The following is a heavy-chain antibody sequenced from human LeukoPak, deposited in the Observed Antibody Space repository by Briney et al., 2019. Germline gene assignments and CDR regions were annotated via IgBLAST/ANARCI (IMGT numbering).Heavy chain of an antibody. D-gene: IGHD4-17*01. V-gene: IGHV1-18*01. CDR3: ARDLYGDYPDAFDI. CDR2: ISAYNGNT. J-gene: IGHJ3*02. CDR1: GYTFTSYG. Sequence: ASVKVSCKASGYTFTSYGISWVRQAPGQGLEWMGWISAYNGNTNYAQKLQGRVTMTTDTSTSTAYMELRSLRSDDTAVYYCARDLYGDYPDAFDIWGQGTMVTVSS.